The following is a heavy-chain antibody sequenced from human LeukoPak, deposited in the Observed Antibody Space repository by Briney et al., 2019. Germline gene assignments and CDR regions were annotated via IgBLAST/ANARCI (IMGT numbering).Heavy chain of an antibody. CDR1: GFTFSSYA. D-gene: IGHD2-15*01. CDR2: ISSTGSYM. CDR3: ARDRGHYFDY. J-gene: IGHJ4*02. V-gene: IGHV3-21*01. Sequence: GGSLRLSCAASGFTFSSYAMNWVRQAPGKGLEWVSSISSTGSYMSYADSVKGRFTISRDNGKNSLYLQMNSLRAEDTAVYYCARDRGHYFDYWGQGTLVTVSS.